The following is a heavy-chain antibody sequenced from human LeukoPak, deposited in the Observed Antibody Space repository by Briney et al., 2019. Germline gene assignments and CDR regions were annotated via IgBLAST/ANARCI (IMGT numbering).Heavy chain of an antibody. CDR3: ANSDWYSGSYLLDY. J-gene: IGHJ4*02. CDR1: GFTFSSYG. V-gene: IGHV3-30*18. Sequence: PGGSLRLSCAASGFTFSSYGMHWVRQAPGKGLEWVAVISYDGSNKYYADSVKGRFTISRDNSKNTLYLQMNSLRAEDTAVYYCANSDWYSGSYLLDYWGQGTLVTVSS. D-gene: IGHD1-26*01. CDR2: ISYDGSNK.